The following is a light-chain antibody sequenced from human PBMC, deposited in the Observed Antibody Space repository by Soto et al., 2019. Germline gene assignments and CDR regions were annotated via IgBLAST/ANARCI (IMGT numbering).Light chain of an antibody. CDR1: SSDIGSYNY. J-gene: IGLJ1*01. CDR2: EVS. V-gene: IGLV2-14*01. Sequence: QSALTQPASVSGSPGQSIAISCTGTSSDIGSYNYVSWYQQHPGKAPKLMIHEVSNRPSGVSDRFSGSKSGNTASPTISGLQADDEADYYCSSHTTYSTRVFGTGTKLTVL. CDR3: SSHTTYSTRV.